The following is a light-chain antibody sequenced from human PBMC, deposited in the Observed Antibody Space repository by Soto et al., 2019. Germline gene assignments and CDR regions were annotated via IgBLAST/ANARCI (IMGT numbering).Light chain of an antibody. J-gene: IGKJ5*01. CDR1: QSVSSY. Sequence: EIVLTQSPATLSLSPGERATLSCRASQSVSSYLAWYQQKPGQAPRLLIYDASNRATGIPARLSGSGSGTDFRLTISSLEPEDFAVYYCQQRSNWPPITFGQGTRLEIK. CDR3: QQRSNWPPIT. V-gene: IGKV3-11*01. CDR2: DAS.